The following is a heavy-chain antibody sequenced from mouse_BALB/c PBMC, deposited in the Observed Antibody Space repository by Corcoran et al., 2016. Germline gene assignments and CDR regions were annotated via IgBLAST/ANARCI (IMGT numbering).Heavy chain of an antibody. CDR3: ARRGGREGDYFDY. J-gene: IGHJ2*01. V-gene: IGHV1S136*01. CDR1: GYTFTSYV. CDR2: INPYNDGT. Sequence: EVQLQQSGPELVKPGASVKMSCKASGYTFTSYVMHWVKQKPGQGLEWIGYINPYNDGTKYNEKFKGKATLTSDKSSSTAYMELSSLTSEDSAVYYCARRGGREGDYFDYWGQGTTLTVSS. D-gene: IGHD3-3*01.